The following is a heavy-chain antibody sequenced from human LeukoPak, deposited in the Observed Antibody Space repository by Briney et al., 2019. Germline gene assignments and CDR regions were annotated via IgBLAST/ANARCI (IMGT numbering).Heavy chain of an antibody. CDR3: ASCLSTEGYYYYYYMDV. Sequence: SVKVSCKASGGTFSSYAISWVRQAPGQGLEWMGGIIPIFGTANYAQKFQGRVTITTDESTSTAYMELSSLRSEDTAVYYCASCLSTEGYYYYYYMDVWGKGTTVTVSS. CDR1: GGTFSSYA. CDR2: IIPIFGTA. J-gene: IGHJ6*03. V-gene: IGHV1-69*05. D-gene: IGHD5/OR15-5a*01.